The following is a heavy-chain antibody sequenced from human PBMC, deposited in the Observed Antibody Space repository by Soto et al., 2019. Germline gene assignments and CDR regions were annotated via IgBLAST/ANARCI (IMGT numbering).Heavy chain of an antibody. CDR1: GGSISSGGYY. Sequence: PSETLSLTCTVSGGSISSGGYYWSWIRQHPGKGLEWIGYIYYSGSTYYNPSLKSRVTISVDTSKNQFSLKLSSVTAADTAVYYCARVSSYSNYDFDYWGQGTLVTVSS. V-gene: IGHV4-31*03. CDR3: ARVSSYSNYDFDY. D-gene: IGHD4-4*01. CDR2: IYYSGST. J-gene: IGHJ4*02.